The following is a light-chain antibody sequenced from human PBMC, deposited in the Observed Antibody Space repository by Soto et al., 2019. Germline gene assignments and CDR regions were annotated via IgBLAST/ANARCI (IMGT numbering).Light chain of an antibody. V-gene: IGKV3-11*01. CDR1: QSVNRY. CDR3: QQSGSSPIT. J-gene: IGKJ5*01. Sequence: EIVLTQSPATLSLSPGERATLSCWASQSVNRYLVWYQQKPGQAPRLLMYDASKRATGIPARFSGSGSGTDFTLTISRLEPEDFAVYYCQQSGSSPITFGQGTRLEIK. CDR2: DAS.